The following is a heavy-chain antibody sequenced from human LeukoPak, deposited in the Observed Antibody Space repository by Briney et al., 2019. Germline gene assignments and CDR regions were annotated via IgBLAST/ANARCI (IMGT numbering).Heavy chain of an antibody. CDR3: ARDRGRGWYGVDY. CDR1: GGSISSYY. CDR2: IYYSGST. J-gene: IGHJ4*02. Sequence: SETLSLTCTVSGGSISSYYWSWIRQPPGKGLEWIGYIYYSGSTNYNPSLKSRVTISIDRSKNQVSLILSSVTAADTAVYYCARDRGRGWYGVDYWGQGTLVTVSS. V-gene: IGHV4-59*01. D-gene: IGHD6-19*01.